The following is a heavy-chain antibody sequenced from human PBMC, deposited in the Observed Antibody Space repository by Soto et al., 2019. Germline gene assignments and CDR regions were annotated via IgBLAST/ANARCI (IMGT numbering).Heavy chain of an antibody. CDR2: IYYSGST. J-gene: IGHJ4*01. V-gene: IGHV4-30-4*01. Sequence: PSETLSLTCTVSVSYISSGDYYWSWIRHPPGNGMEWIGYIYYSGSTYYKPSLKSRVTISVDTSKNKFSLKLSSVTAADTAVYYCAREVRYWNDVYDYWGHVTLVTVSS. CDR3: AREVRYWNDVYDY. CDR1: VSYISSGDYY. D-gene: IGHD1-1*01.